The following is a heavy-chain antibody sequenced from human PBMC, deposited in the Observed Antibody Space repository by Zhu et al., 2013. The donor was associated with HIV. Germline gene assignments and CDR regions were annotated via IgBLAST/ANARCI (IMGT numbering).Heavy chain of an antibody. CDR2: INPSGGST. Sequence: QVQLVQSGAEVKKPGASVKVSCKASGYTFTSYYMHWVRQAPGQGLEWMGIINPSGGSTSYAQKFQGRVTMTRDTSTSTVYMELSSLRSEDTAVYYCARDMIVVAISGAFDIWGQGTMVTVSS. CDR1: GYTFTSYY. V-gene: IGHV1-46*01. D-gene: IGHD3-22*01. CDR3: ARDMIVVAISGAFDI. J-gene: IGHJ3*02.